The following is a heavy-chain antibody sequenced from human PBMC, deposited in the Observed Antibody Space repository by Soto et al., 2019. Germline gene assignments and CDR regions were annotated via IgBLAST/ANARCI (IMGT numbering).Heavy chain of an antibody. CDR2: INHSGST. CDR1: GGSFSGYY. Sequence: PSETLSLTCAVYGGSFSGYYWSWIRQPPGKGLEWIGEINHSGSTNYNPSLKSRVTISVDTSKSQFSLKLSSVTAADTALYYCARRSGYYDFWRPSDWGQGTLVTVSS. J-gene: IGHJ4*02. D-gene: IGHD3-3*01. V-gene: IGHV4-34*01. CDR3: ARRSGYYDFWRPSD.